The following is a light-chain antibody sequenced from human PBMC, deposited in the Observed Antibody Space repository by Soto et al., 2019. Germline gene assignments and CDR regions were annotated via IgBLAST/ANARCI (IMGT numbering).Light chain of an antibody. V-gene: IGKV3D-15*01. J-gene: IGKJ1*01. Sequence: EIVMTQSPATLSVSPGERATLSCRASQSITSHLAWFQQKPGQAPRLLIYGASVRATDIPARFSGSGSGTEFTLIISSVQSEDFSVYYWQQYHNWPPVTFGRGTKVELK. CDR2: GAS. CDR1: QSITSH. CDR3: QQYHNWPPVT.